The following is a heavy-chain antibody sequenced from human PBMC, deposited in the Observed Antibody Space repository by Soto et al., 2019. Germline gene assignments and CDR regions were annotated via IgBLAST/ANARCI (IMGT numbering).Heavy chain of an antibody. Sequence: ASVKVSCKASGGTFSSYAISWVRQAPGQGLEWMGGIIPIFGTANYAQKFQGRVTITADESTSTAYMELSSLRSEDTAMYYCASEFVDTAMVTDYWGQGTLVTVSS. D-gene: IGHD5-18*01. V-gene: IGHV1-69*13. CDR1: GGTFSSYA. J-gene: IGHJ4*02. CDR3: ASEFVDTAMVTDY. CDR2: IIPIFGTA.